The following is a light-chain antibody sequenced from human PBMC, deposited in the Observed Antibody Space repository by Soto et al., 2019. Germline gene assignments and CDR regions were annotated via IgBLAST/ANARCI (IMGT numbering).Light chain of an antibody. CDR3: QQYGSSPGT. CDR1: QSVSSSY. J-gene: IGKJ1*01. V-gene: IGKV3-20*01. CDR2: GAS. Sequence: EIVCSQSPGTLSLSPGERATLSCRASQSVSSSYLAWYQQKPGQAPRLLIYGASSRATGIPDRFSGSGSGTDFTLTISRLEPEDFAVYYCQQYGSSPGTFGQGTKVDIK.